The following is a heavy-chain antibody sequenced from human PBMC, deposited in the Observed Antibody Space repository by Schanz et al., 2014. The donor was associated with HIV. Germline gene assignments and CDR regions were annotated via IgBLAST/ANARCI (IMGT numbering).Heavy chain of an antibody. J-gene: IGHJ4*02. CDR2: ISAYNGNT. Sequence: QVQLVQSGVEVKKPGASVKVSCKASGYTFTSHGITWVRQAPGQGLEWMGWISAYNGNTNYAQKFQGRVTMTTDTSTSTVYLELRSLRSDDTAMYYCARRYSSSWYYFDSWGQGTLVTVSS. D-gene: IGHD6-13*01. CDR3: ARRYSSSWYYFDS. V-gene: IGHV1-18*01. CDR1: GYTFTSHG.